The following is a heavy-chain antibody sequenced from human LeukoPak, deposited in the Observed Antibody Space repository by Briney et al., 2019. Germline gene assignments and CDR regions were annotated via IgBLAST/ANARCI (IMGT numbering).Heavy chain of an antibody. J-gene: IGHJ4*02. CDR2: IYYSGST. Sequence: SETLSLTCTVSGGSISSSSYYWGWIRQPPGKGLEWTGSIYYSGSTYYNPSLKSRVTISVDTSKNQFSLKLSSVTAADTAVYYCARDFLTGYPGALEFDYWGQGTLVTVSS. V-gene: IGHV4-39*07. CDR3: ARDFLTGYPGALEFDY. D-gene: IGHD3-9*01. CDR1: GGSISSSSYY.